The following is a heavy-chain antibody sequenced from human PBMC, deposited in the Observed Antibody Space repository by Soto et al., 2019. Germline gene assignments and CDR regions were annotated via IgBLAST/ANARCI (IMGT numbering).Heavy chain of an antibody. CDR3: ARDSPPVDY. V-gene: IGHV1-18*01. CDR2: ISAYNGNT. Sequence: QVQLVQSGAEVKKPGASVKVSCKASGYTFSNYGISWVRQAPGQGLEWMGWISAYNGNTKYAQKLQGRVTMTTDTSKSTAYRELRSLRADDTAVYYCARDSPPVDYWGQGTLVTVSS. J-gene: IGHJ4*02. CDR1: GYTFSNYG.